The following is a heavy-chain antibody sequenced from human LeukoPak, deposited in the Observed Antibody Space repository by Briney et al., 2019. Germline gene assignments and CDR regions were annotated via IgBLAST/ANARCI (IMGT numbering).Heavy chain of an antibody. CDR3: ARRSPYYYDSSGYYYEYFQH. J-gene: IGHJ1*01. V-gene: IGHV1-2*02. CDR2: INPNSGGT. CDR1: GYTFTGYY. Sequence: ASVKVSCKASGYTFTGYYMHWVRQAPGQGLEWMGWINPNSGGTNYAQKFQGRGTMTRDTSISTAYMELSRLRSDDTAVYYCARRSPYYYDSSGYYYEYFQHWGQGTLVTVSS. D-gene: IGHD3-22*01.